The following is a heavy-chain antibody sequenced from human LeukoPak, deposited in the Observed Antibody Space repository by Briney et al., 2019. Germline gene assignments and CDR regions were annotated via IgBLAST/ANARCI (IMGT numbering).Heavy chain of an antibody. Sequence: QASETLSLTCAVYGGSFSGYYWSWIRQPPGKGLEWIGEINHSGSTNYNPSLKSRVTISVDTSKNQFSLKLSSVTAADTAVYYCARGRGALYSSGPGYWGQGTLVTVSS. CDR2: INHSGST. CDR3: ARGRGALYSSGPGY. CDR1: GGSFSGYY. D-gene: IGHD6-19*01. V-gene: IGHV4-34*01. J-gene: IGHJ4*02.